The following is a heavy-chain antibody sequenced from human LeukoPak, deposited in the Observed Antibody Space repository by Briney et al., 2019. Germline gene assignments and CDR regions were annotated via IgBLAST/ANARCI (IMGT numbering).Heavy chain of an antibody. CDR1: GYTFTGYY. CDR2: INPNSGGT. CDR3: ASGVGYTVGDLDY. Sequence: GASVKVSCKASGYTFTGYYMHWVRQAPGQGLEWMGWINPNSGGTNYAPNFQGRVTMTRDTSISTAYMDLSRLRSDDTAVYYCASGVGYTVGDLDYWGQGTLVTVSS. J-gene: IGHJ4*02. V-gene: IGHV1-2*02. D-gene: IGHD2-15*01.